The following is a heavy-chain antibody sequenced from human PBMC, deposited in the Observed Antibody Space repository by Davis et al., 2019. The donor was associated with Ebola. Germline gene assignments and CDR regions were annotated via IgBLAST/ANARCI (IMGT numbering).Heavy chain of an antibody. J-gene: IGHJ4*02. CDR3: ARATGILLAAADFDY. CDR2: INAGNGNT. D-gene: IGHD6-13*01. Sequence: ASVKVSCKASGYTFTSYAMHWVRQAPGQRLEWMGWINAGNGNTKYSQKFQGRVTITRDTSASTAYMELNSLRAEDTAVYYCARATGILLAAADFDYWGQGTLVTVSS. CDR1: GYTFTSYA. V-gene: IGHV1-3*01.